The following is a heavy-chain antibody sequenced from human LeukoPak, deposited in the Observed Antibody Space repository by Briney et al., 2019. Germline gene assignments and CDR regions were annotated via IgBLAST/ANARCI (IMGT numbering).Heavy chain of an antibody. Sequence: GGSLRLSCAASGFTFSNYWMSWVRQAPGKGLEWAANIKQDGSEKDCMDSVKGRFTISRDNAKNSLYLQMNSLRAEDTAVYYCARGYGTYGYWGQGTLVTVSS. CDR1: GFTFSNYW. CDR2: IKQDGSEK. CDR3: ARGYGTYGY. D-gene: IGHD1-7*01. J-gene: IGHJ4*02. V-gene: IGHV3-7*04.